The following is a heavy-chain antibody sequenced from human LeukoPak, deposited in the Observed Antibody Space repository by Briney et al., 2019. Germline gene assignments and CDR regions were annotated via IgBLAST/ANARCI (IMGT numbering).Heavy chain of an antibody. CDR2: IYYSGST. J-gene: IGHJ4*02. V-gene: IGHV4-39*01. D-gene: IGHD1-26*01. Sequence: SETLSLTCTVSGGSISSSSYYWGWIRQPPGKGLEWIGSIYYSGSTYYNPSLKSRVTISVDTSKNQFSLKLSSVTAADTAVYYCARHGGYIGRTDYWGQGTLVTVSS. CDR3: ARHGGYIGRTDY. CDR1: GGSISSSSYY.